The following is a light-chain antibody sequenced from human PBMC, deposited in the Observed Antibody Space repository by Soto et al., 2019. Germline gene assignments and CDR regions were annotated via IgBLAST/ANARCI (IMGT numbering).Light chain of an antibody. J-gene: IGKJ1*01. CDR3: QQYNNWRT. CDR2: GAS. V-gene: IGKV3-15*01. CDR1: QSVSSN. Sequence: VLTQSPATLSVSPGDRATLSCRASQSVSSNLAWYQQKPGQAPRLLINGASTRATGIPARFSGSGSGTEFTLTISSLQSEDFALYYCQQYNNWRTFGQVTKVDIK.